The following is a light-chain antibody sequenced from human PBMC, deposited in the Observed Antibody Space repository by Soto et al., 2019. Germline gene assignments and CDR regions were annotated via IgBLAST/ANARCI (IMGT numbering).Light chain of an antibody. CDR1: QTITSS. Sequence: DIQMTQSPSSLSASVGDRVTITCRASQTITSSLNWYQQRQGKTPNLLIHSASTLHSGVPSRFSGSGSGSDVTLTISSLQPEDFATYYCQQSYSTPFTFGPGNKVDIK. J-gene: IGKJ3*01. CDR3: QQSYSTPFT. CDR2: SAS. V-gene: IGKV1-39*01.